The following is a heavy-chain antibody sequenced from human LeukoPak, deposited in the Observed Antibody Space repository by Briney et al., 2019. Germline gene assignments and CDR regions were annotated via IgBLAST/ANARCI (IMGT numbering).Heavy chain of an antibody. D-gene: IGHD1-7*01. J-gene: IGHJ6*02. CDR1: GDSVSSNSAA. V-gene: IGHV6-1*01. CDR3: ARDNWNYGTSMDV. CDR2: TYYRSKWYN. Sequence: NPSQTLSHTCAISGDSVSSNSAAWNWIRQSPSRGLEWLGRTYYRSKWYNDYAVSVKSRITINPDTSKNQFSLKLSSVTAADTAVYYCARDNWNYGTSMDVWGQGTTVTVSS.